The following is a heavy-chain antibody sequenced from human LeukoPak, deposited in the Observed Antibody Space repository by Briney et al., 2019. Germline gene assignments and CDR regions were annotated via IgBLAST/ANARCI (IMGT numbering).Heavy chain of an antibody. V-gene: IGHV4-31*03. CDR3: ARGPGELLGWFDP. J-gene: IGHJ5*02. CDR1: GGSISSGGYY. CDR2: IYDRGST. D-gene: IGHD1-26*01. Sequence: SQTLSLTCTVSGGSISSGGYYWSWIRQHPGKGLEWIGYIYDRGSTYYNPSLKSRVTISVDTSKNQFSLKLSSVTAADTAVYYCARGPGELLGWFDPWGQGTVVTVSS.